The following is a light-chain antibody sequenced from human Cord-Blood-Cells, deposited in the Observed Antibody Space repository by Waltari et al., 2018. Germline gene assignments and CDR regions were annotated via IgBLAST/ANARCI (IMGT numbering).Light chain of an antibody. CDR2: EVS. V-gene: IGLV2-8*01. CDR3: SSYAGSNNWV. J-gene: IGLJ3*02. Sequence: QSALTQPPSASGSPGQSVTISCTGTSSDVGGYNYVSWYQQHPGKSPKLMIYEVSKRPSGDLDRFSGSKSGNPAARTVSGLQAEYEADYYCSSYAGSNNWVFGGGTKLTVL. CDR1: SSDVGGYNY.